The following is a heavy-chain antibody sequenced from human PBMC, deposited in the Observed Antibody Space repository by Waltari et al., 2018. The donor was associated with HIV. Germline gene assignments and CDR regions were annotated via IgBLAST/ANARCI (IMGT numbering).Heavy chain of an antibody. Sequence: EVQLLESGGGLVQPGGSLRLHGAASGFPFRSFAVSWVLQAPGKGLEWVSSISLSGATTHYADSVKGRFTISRDNSNNTLYLQMNSLRAEDTAVYYCAKREDGYNAFDYWGQGTLVTVSS. CDR1: GFPFRSFA. CDR3: AKREDGYNAFDY. D-gene: IGHD5-12*01. V-gene: IGHV3-23*01. CDR2: ISLSGATT. J-gene: IGHJ4*02.